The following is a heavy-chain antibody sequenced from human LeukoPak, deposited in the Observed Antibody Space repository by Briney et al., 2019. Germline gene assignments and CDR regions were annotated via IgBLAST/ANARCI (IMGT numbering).Heavy chain of an antibody. V-gene: IGHV3-33*01. J-gene: IGHJ6*02. CDR1: GFTFSSYG. CDR3: ARDQAYYYYGMDV. CDR2: IWYDGSNK. Sequence: PGGSLRLSCAASGFTFSSYGMDWVRQAPGKGLEWVAVIWYDGSNKYYADSVKGRFTISRDNSKNTLYLQMNSLRAEDTAVYYCARDQAYYYYGMDVWGQGTTVTVSS.